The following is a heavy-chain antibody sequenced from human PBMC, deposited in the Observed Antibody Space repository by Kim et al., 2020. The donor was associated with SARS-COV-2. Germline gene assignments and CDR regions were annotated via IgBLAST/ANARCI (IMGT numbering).Heavy chain of an antibody. Sequence: SETLSLTCAVYGGSFSGYYWSWIRQPPGKGLEWIGEINHSGSTNYNPSLKSRVTISVDTSKNQFSLKLSSVTAADTAVYYCARGVPGFWSGYYNPPSFDPWGQGTLVTVSS. CDR1: GGSFSGYY. D-gene: IGHD3-3*01. CDR3: ARGVPGFWSGYYNPPSFDP. CDR2: INHSGST. J-gene: IGHJ5*02. V-gene: IGHV4-34*01.